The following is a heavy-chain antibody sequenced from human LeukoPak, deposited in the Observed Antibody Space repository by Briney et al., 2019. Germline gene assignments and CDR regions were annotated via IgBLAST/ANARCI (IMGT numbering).Heavy chain of an antibody. CDR3: ARSTRGSGYPNDY. D-gene: IGHD3-22*01. CDR2: ISSSSSYI. Sequence: GGSLTLSCAASGFTFSSYSMNWVRQAPGKGLEWVSSISSSSSYIYYADSVKGRFTISRDNAKNSLYLQMNSLRAEDTAVYYCARSTRGSGYPNDYWGQGTLVPVPS. J-gene: IGHJ4*02. CDR1: GFTFSSYS. V-gene: IGHV3-21*01.